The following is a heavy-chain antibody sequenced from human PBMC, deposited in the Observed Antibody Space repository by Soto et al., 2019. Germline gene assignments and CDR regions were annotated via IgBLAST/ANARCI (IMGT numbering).Heavy chain of an antibody. J-gene: IGHJ6*02. D-gene: IGHD6-13*01. CDR3: ARADGGSTWFVGIYYYFGVDV. V-gene: IGHV3-48*02. CDR2: ISGSSDTI. Sequence: EVQLVESGGGLVQPGGSLRLSCAASGFTLSSYNMNWVRQAPGKGLEWVSYISGSSDTIYYADSVKGRFTISRDNAKNTLYLQMDSLRDEDTAVYDCARADGGSTWFVGIYYYFGVDVWGQGTTVTVSS. CDR1: GFTLSSYN.